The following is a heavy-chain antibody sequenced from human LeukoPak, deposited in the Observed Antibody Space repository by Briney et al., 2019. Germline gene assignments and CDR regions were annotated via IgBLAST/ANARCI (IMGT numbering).Heavy chain of an antibody. CDR1: GFIFSNYA. CDR2: VTGSGGGT. D-gene: IGHD3-3*01. J-gene: IGHJ4*02. Sequence: GGSLRLSCAASGFIFSNYAMMWVRQAPGKGLEWVSSVTGSGGGTFYADSVKGRFTISRDNSQNTLYLQMNSLGAEDTAVYYCAKDPVLRFLEWVSYYFDYWGQGTLVTVFS. V-gene: IGHV3-23*01. CDR3: AKDPVLRFLEWVSYYFDY.